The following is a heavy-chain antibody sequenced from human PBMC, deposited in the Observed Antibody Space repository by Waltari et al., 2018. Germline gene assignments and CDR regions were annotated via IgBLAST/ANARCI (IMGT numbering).Heavy chain of an antibody. Sequence: QLQLQESGSGLVKPSQTLYLTCDVSGDSISSGGYSWSWIRQPPGKGLEWIGYIYYRGNTYYKPSLKSRVTISLDRSKNQFSLRLNSVTAADTAVYYCARRMTTQLIGGFDPWGQGTLVTVSS. CDR3: ARRMTTQLIGGFDP. V-gene: IGHV4-30-2*01. CDR2: IYYRGNT. D-gene: IGHD4-4*01. J-gene: IGHJ5*02. CDR1: GDSISSGGYS.